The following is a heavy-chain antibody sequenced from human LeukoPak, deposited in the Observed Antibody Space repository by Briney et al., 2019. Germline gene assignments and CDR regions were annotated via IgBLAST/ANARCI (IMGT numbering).Heavy chain of an antibody. CDR2: ISWNSGRI. J-gene: IGHJ6*02. V-gene: IGHV3-9*01. D-gene: IGHD2-2*02. CDR1: GFIFENYA. CDR3: ARDPGSLPAAIGYCYYGMDV. Sequence: GGSLRLSCAASGFIFENYAMHWVRQAPGKGLEWVSGISWNSGRIGYADSVKGRFTISRDNAKNSLYLQTNSLRTEDTALYYCARDPGSLPAAIGYCYYGMDVWGQGTTVTVSS.